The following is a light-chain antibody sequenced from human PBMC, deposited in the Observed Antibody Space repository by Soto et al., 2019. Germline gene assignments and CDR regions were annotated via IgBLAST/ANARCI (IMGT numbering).Light chain of an antibody. Sequence: DIPMTQSPSSLSTSVGDRVTITCRASQSISSYLNWYQHKPGKAPKLLIYGASTLQSGVPSRFSVSGSGTDFTLTISSLQPEDFATYYCQEFYSIPQVFGQGTKLEIK. CDR3: QEFYSIPQV. V-gene: IGKV1-39*01. J-gene: IGKJ2*01. CDR1: QSISSY. CDR2: GAS.